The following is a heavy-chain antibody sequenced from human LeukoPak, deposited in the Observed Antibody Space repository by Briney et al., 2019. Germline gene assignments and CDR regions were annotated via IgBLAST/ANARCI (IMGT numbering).Heavy chain of an antibody. J-gene: IGHJ3*02. Sequence: PGGSLRLSWPASGCTVSSNYMSWVRQAPGKGLEWVSVIYSGGSTYYADSVKGRFTISRDNSKNTLYLQMNSLRAEDTAVYYCARDAPERRNAFDIWGQGTMVTVSS. CDR1: GCTVSSNY. CDR3: ARDAPERRNAFDI. CDR2: IYSGGST. V-gene: IGHV3-53*01. D-gene: IGHD1-1*01.